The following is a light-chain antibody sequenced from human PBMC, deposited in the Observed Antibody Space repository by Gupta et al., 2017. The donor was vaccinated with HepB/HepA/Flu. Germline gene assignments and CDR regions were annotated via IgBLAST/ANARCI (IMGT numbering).Light chain of an antibody. V-gene: IGLV10-54*04. J-gene: IGLJ2*01. CDR2: RNN. CDR3: SAGDSIRNVQV. CDR1: SNNVGNEG. Sequence: QAELTQPPPVSKDLGQPATLTCTGNSNNVGNEGVTWLQQHQGHPPKLLYYRNNNRPSVLAERFSVSSSGNTASLTITGLHPDEAADYYSSAGDSIRNVQVVGGGTKLTVL.